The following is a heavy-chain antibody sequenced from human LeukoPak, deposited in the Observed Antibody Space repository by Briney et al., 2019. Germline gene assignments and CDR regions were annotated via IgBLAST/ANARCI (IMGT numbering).Heavy chain of an antibody. Sequence: ASVKVSCKASGYTFTGYYMHWVRQAPGQGLEWMGWINPNSGGTNYAQKFQGRVTMTRDTSISTAYMELSRLRSDDTAVYYCAREEQHDSSGYYDGVVELWGQGTLVTVS. CDR3: AREEQHDSSGYYDGVVEL. CDR2: INPNSGGT. CDR1: GYTFTGYY. D-gene: IGHD3-22*01. J-gene: IGHJ4*02. V-gene: IGHV1-2*02.